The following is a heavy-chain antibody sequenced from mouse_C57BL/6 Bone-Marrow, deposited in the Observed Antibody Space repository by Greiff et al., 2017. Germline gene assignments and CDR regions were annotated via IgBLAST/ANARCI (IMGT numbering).Heavy chain of an antibody. CDR3: AREGYYGSSWFAY. V-gene: IGHV1-50*01. CDR1: GYTFTSYW. Sequence: QVQLQQPGAELVKPGASVKLSCKASGYTFTSYWMQWVKQRPGQGLEWIGEIDPSDSYTNYNQKFKGKATLTVDTSSSTAYMQLSSLTSEDSAVYYCAREGYYGSSWFAYWGAGTLVTVSA. CDR2: IDPSDSYT. J-gene: IGHJ3*01. D-gene: IGHD1-1*01.